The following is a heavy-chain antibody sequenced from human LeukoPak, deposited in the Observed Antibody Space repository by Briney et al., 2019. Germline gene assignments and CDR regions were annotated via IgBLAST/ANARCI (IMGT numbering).Heavy chain of an antibody. CDR2: TSSYTT. CDR3: ARGTFGFDY. CDR1: GFSFSDHY. J-gene: IGHJ4*02. Sequence: AGRSLGLSCAASGFSFSDHYMDWVRQAPGKGLEWVGRTSSYTTEYAASVKGRFTLSRDDSKNSLYLQMNSLKIDDTAIYYCARGTFGFDYWGQGTLVTVSS. D-gene: IGHD3-16*01. V-gene: IGHV3-72*01.